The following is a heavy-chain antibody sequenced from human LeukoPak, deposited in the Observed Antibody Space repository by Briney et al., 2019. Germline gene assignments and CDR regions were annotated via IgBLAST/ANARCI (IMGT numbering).Heavy chain of an antibody. CDR2: IYYSGST. Sequence: SETLSLTCTVSDGSISSSSYYWGWIRQPPGKGLEWIGSIYYSGSTYYNPSPKSRVTISVDTSKNQFSLKLSSVTAADTAVYYCARAPIPYCSGGSCYDYWGQGTLVTVSS. J-gene: IGHJ4*02. CDR3: ARAPIPYCSGGSCYDY. D-gene: IGHD2-15*01. V-gene: IGHV4-39*07. CDR1: DGSISSSSYY.